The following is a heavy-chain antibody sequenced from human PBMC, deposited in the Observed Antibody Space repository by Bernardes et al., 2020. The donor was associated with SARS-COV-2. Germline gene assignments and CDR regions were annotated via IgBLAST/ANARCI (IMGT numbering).Heavy chain of an antibody. CDR1: GDSIPNYY. V-gene: IGHV4-59*01. CDR2: MYHTGST. D-gene: IGHD3-10*01. Sequence: SETLSLTCTVSGDSIPNYYWSWIRQPPGKGLEWIAYMYHTGSTHYNPSLKSRVTTSVETSKNQFSLKLSSVTAADTAVYYCARVFLRGVNPWFDTWGQGMLVTGSS. J-gene: IGHJ5*02. CDR3: ARVFLRGVNPWFDT.